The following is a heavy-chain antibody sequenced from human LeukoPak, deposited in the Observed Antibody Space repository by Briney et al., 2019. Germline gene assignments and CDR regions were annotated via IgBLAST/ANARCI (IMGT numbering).Heavy chain of an antibody. CDR1: GFTFSSYS. V-gene: IGHV3-21*01. CDR2: ISSSSSYI. D-gene: IGHD6-13*01. CDR3: ARVVTAAGPWQYYGMDV. Sequence: KPGGSLRLSCAASGFTFSSYSMNWVRQAPGKGLEWVSSISSSSSYIYYADSVKGRFTISRDNAKNSLYLQMNSLRAEDTAVYYCARVVTAAGPWQYYGMDVWGKGTTVTASS. J-gene: IGHJ6*04.